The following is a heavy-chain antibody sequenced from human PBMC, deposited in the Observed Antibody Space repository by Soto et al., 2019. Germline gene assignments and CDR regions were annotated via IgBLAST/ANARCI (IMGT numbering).Heavy chain of an antibody. CDR1: GFTFSSYA. J-gene: IGHJ5*02. CDR3: AREGRITGNPTNWFDP. V-gene: IGHV3-30-3*01. D-gene: IGHD1-20*01. CDR2: ISYDGSNK. Sequence: QVQLVESGGGVVQPGRSLRLSCAASGFTFSSYAMHWVRQAPGKGLEWVAVISYDGSNKYYADSVKGRFTISRDNSKKTLYLQMNSLRAEDTAVYYCAREGRITGNPTNWFDPWGQGTLVTVSS.